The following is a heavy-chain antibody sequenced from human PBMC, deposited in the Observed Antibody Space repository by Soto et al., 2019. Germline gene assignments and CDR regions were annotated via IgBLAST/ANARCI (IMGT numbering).Heavy chain of an antibody. CDR3: ARERVVVPATIFYYYALDV. J-gene: IGHJ6*02. V-gene: IGHV3-7*05. D-gene: IGHD2-15*01. CDR2: VKQDGSER. Sequence: PGGSLRLSCVASGFSFSDYWMSWVRQAPGKGLEWVANVKQDGSERYYVDSVKGRFTISRDNAKNSLYLQMNSLRAEDTAVYYCARERVVVPATIFYYYALDVWGQGTTVTVSS. CDR1: GFSFSDYW.